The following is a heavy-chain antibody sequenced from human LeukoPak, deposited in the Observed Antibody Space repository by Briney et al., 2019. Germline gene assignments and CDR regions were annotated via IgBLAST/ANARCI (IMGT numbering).Heavy chain of an antibody. Sequence: GGSLRLSCAASGFTFSSYAMSWVRQAPGKGLEWVSVISGGGGTTYYADSVKGRFTISRDNSKNTLYLQMNSLRAEDTAVYYCAKGLYSGSYYARGDEAFDMWGHGTMVTVSS. J-gene: IGHJ3*02. V-gene: IGHV3-23*01. CDR2: ISGGGGTT. CDR1: GFTFSSYA. D-gene: IGHD5-12*01. CDR3: AKGLYSGSYYARGDEAFDM.